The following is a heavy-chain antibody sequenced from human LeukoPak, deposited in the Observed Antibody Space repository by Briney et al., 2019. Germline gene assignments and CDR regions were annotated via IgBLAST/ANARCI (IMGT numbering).Heavy chain of an antibody. D-gene: IGHD5-24*01. CDR3: ARHPFNYPFDY. CDR2: IYFTGVT. CDR1: GDSISPHY. J-gene: IGHJ4*02. Sequence: KPSETLSLTCTVSGDSISPHYWSWIRQPPGKGPEWLGFIYFTGVTQYTPSLKSRVTISVDVSKNQFSLKLTSVTAADTAIYYCARHPFNYPFDYWGQGTLVTVSS. V-gene: IGHV4-59*08.